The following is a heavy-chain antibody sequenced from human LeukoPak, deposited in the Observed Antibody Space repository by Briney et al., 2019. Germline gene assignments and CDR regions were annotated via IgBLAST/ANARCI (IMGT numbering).Heavy chain of an antibody. CDR2: INPNSGGT. CDR1: GYTFTSYY. J-gene: IGHJ4*02. D-gene: IGHD3-10*01. Sequence: ASVKVSCKASGYTFTSYYMHWVRQAPGQGLEWMGWINPNSGGTNYAQKFQGRVTMARDTSISTAYMELSRLRSDDTAVYYCARAGHGSGSPGEMIDYWGQGTLVTVSS. CDR3: ARAGHGSGSPGEMIDY. V-gene: IGHV1-2*02.